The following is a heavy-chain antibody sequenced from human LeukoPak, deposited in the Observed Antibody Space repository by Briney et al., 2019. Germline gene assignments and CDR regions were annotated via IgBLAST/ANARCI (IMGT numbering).Heavy chain of an antibody. CDR3: AREEMATIPFDY. CDR2: INPNSGGT. J-gene: IGHJ4*02. V-gene: IGHV1-2*02. Sequence: ASVKVSCKASGYTFTGYYMHWVRQAPGQGLEWMGWINPNSGGTNYAQKFQGRVTMTRDTSISTAYMELSRLRSDDTAVYYSAREEMATIPFDYWGQGTLVTVSS. D-gene: IGHD5-24*01. CDR1: GYTFTGYY.